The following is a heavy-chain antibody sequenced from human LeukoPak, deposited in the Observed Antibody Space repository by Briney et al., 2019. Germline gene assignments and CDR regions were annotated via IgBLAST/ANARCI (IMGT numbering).Heavy chain of an antibody. Sequence: PGGSLRLSCTASGFTFSSYWMSWVRQAPGKGLEWVANIKQDGSEKYYVDSVKGRFTISRDNAKNSLYLQMNSLRAEDTAVYYCAREGIPGAFDIWGQGTMVTVSS. D-gene: IGHD2-21*01. J-gene: IGHJ3*02. CDR1: GFTFSSYW. V-gene: IGHV3-7*01. CDR2: IKQDGSEK. CDR3: AREGIPGAFDI.